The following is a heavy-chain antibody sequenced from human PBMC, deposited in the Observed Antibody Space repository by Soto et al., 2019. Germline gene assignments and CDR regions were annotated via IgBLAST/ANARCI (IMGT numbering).Heavy chain of an antibody. V-gene: IGHV3-23*01. J-gene: IGHJ6*02. CDR1: GFAFSSYA. Sequence: LRLSCSASGFAFSSYALSWVRQAPGKGLEWVSYISGSGVSTHYADSVKGRFTISRDNSKNTLYLQMNSLRAEDTAVYYCAKDVAVSSSWPSHGMDVWGQGTTVTVS. CDR3: AKDVAVSSSWPSHGMDV. D-gene: IGHD6-13*01. CDR2: ISGSGVST.